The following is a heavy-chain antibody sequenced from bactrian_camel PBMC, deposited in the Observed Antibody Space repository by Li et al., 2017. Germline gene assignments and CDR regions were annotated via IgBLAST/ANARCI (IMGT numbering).Heavy chain of an antibody. D-gene: IGHD4*01. J-gene: IGHJ4*01. Sequence: VQLVESGGGSVEAGGSLRLSCAASGCTFRTYTRAWFYQAPGAEREERKRVAAIDSDGTTNYADSVKGRFTISQNNAKNTVYLQMNSLKPEDTAVYYCVGDYYIVDYSDYGPPCGGQGTQVTVS. CDR3: VGDYYIVDYSDYGPPC. CDR1: GCTFRTYT. V-gene: IGHV3S53*01. CDR2: IDSDGTT.